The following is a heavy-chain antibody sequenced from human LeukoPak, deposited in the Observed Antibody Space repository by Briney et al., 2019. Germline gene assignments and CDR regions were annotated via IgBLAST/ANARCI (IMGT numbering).Heavy chain of an antibody. V-gene: IGHV5-51*01. CDR3: ARQGSGWDNWFDP. CDR1: GYSFTSYW. Sequence: GESLQISCKGSGYSFTSYWIGWVRQMPGKGLEWMGIIYPGDSDTRYSPSFQGQVTISADKPISTAYLQWSSLKASDTAMYYCARQGSGWDNWFDPWGQGTLVTVSS. J-gene: IGHJ5*02. D-gene: IGHD6-19*01. CDR2: IYPGDSDT.